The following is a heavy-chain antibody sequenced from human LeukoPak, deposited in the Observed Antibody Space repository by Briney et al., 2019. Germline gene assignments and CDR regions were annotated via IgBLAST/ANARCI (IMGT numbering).Heavy chain of an antibody. D-gene: IGHD5-24*01. V-gene: IGHV3-23*01. CDR3: AKEGRDGYNFGAFDI. CDR1: GFTFSSYA. Sequence: GGSLRLSCAASGFTFSSYAVSWVRQAPGKGLEWVSAISGSGGSTYYADSVKGRFTISRDNSKNALYLQMNSLRAEDTAVYYCAKEGRDGYNFGAFDIWGQGTMVTVSS. CDR2: ISGSGGST. J-gene: IGHJ3*02.